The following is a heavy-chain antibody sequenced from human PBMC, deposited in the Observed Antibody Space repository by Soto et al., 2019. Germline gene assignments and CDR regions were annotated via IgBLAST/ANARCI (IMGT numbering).Heavy chain of an antibody. D-gene: IGHD3-10*01. CDR1: GFSFSSYE. V-gene: IGHV3-48*03. Sequence: EVQLVESGGGLVQPGGSLRLSCAASGFSFSSYEMNWVRQAPGKGPVWLAYISSSGSSTYYADSAKGRFTISRDNIKNSLFLQLHSLRVEDKGIYSCARGGLRSWGQGNPVPVSS. CDR2: ISSSGSST. J-gene: IGHJ4*02. CDR3: ARGGLRS.